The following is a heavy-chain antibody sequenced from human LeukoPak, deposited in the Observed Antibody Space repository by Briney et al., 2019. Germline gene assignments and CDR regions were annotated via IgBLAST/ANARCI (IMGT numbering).Heavy chain of an antibody. V-gene: IGHV4-31*03. J-gene: IGHJ3*02. CDR3: ARGYSGYDYAVDAFDI. CDR1: GGSISSGGYY. D-gene: IGHD5-12*01. Sequence: SQTLSLTCTVSGGSISSGGYYWSWIRQHPGKDLEWIGYIYYSGSTYYNPSLKSRVTISVDTSKNQFSLKLSSVTAADTAVYYCARGYSGYDYAVDAFDIWGQGTMVTVSS. CDR2: IYYSGST.